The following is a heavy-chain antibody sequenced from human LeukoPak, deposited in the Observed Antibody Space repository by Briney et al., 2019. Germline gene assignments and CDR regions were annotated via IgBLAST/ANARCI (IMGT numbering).Heavy chain of an antibody. CDR1: GFTFSSYA. Sequence: GGSLRLSCAASGFTFSSYAMHWVRQAPGKGLEWVAAISYDGSNKYYADSVKGRFTISRDNSKNTLYLQMNSLRAEDTAVYYCAKNLWFGELLIDYWGQGTLVTVSS. V-gene: IGHV3-30*04. CDR3: AKNLWFGELLIDY. J-gene: IGHJ4*02. D-gene: IGHD3-10*01. CDR2: ISYDGSNK.